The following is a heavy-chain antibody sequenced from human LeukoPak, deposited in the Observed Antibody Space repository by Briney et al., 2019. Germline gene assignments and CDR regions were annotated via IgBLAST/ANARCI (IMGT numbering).Heavy chain of an antibody. CDR3: AKECCSGGSCYGYFQN. CDR2: IRYDGSNK. V-gene: IGHV3-30*02. D-gene: IGHD2-15*01. J-gene: IGHJ1*01. Sequence: PGGSLRLSCAASGFTFSSLGMHWVRQAPGKGLEWVAFIRYDGSNKYYADSVKGRFTISRDNSKNTLYLQMNSLRAEDTAVYYCAKECCSGGSCYGYFQNWGQGTLVTVSS. CDR1: GFTFSSLG.